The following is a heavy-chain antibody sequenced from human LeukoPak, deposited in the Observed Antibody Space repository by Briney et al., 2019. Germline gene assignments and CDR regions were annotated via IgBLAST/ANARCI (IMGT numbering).Heavy chain of an antibody. D-gene: IGHD3-10*01. V-gene: IGHV4-34*01. CDR3: ARGPPVFYYGSGSYPFDY. CDR1: GGSFSAYY. J-gene: IGHJ4*02. Sequence: ETLSLTCAVYGGSFSAYYWSWIRQPPGKGLEWIGEINHSGITNYNPPLKSRVTVSVDTSKNQFSLKLSSVTAADTAVYYCARGPPVFYYGSGSYPFDYWGQGTQVTVSS. CDR2: INHSGIT.